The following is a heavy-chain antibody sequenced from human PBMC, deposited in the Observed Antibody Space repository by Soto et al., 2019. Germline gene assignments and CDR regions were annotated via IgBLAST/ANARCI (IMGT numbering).Heavy chain of an antibody. CDR1: GGSISSYY. Sequence: PSETLSLTCTVSGGSISSYYWSWIRQPPGKGLEWIGYIYYSGGTNYNPSLKSRVTISVDTSKNQFSLKLNSMTAEDTALYYCASCPQNCITTSPCCLFFDYWGQGTLVTVSS. D-gene: IGHD2-2*01. V-gene: IGHV4-59*08. J-gene: IGHJ4*02. CDR2: IYYSGGT. CDR3: ASCPQNCITTSPCCLFFDY.